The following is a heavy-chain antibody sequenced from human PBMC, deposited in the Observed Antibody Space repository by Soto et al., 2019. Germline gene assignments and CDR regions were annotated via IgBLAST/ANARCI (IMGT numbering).Heavy chain of an antibody. Sequence: PSETLSLTCTVSGGSISSGDYYWSWIRQPPGKGLEWIGYIYYSGSTYYNPSLKSRVTISVDTSKNQFSLKLSSVTAADTAVYYCAREGLRFLEWSKGIFDYWGQGTLVNVS. D-gene: IGHD3-3*01. V-gene: IGHV4-30-4*01. CDR3: AREGLRFLEWSKGIFDY. CDR2: IYYSGST. CDR1: GGSISSGDYY. J-gene: IGHJ4*02.